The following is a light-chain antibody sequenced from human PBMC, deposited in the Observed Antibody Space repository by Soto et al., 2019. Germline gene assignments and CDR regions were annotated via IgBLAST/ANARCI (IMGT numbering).Light chain of an antibody. CDR2: GNS. CDR1: SSNAGAGYD. Sequence: SLAPQPPSVHGAHGQQATVSCTGISSNAGAGYDVHWYQQLPGTAPKLLIYGNSNRPSGVPDRFSGSKSGTSASLAITGLQAEDEADYYCQSYDSSLRGACVFGTGTKVTV. V-gene: IGLV1-40*01. CDR3: QSYDSSLRGACV. J-gene: IGLJ1*01.